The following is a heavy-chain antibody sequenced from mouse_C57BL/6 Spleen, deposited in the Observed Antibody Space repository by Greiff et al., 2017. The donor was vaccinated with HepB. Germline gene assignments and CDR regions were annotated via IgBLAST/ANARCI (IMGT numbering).Heavy chain of an antibody. J-gene: IGHJ3*01. CDR3: ARPGYDYDGGFAY. D-gene: IGHD2-4*01. Sequence: EVQRVESGGDLVKPGGSLKLSCAASGFTFSSYGMSWVRQTPDKRLEWVATISSGGSYTYYPDSVKGRFTISRDNAKNTLYLQMSSLKSEDTAMYYCARPGYDYDGGFAYWGQGTLVTVSA. V-gene: IGHV5-6*01. CDR1: GFTFSSYG. CDR2: ISSGGSYT.